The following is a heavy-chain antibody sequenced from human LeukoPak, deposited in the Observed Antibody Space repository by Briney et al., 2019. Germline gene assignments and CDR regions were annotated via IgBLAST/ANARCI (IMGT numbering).Heavy chain of an antibody. CDR2: IYNSGST. CDR1: GGSISSYY. CDR3: AKHNGGGVGSYVAPGPPDYFDY. Sequence: SETLSLTCTVSGGSISSYYWSWIRQSPGKGLEWIGYIYNSGSTNYNPSLKSRATISVDTSKNQFSLKLSSVTAADTAVYYCAKHNGGGVGSYVAPGPPDYFDYWGQGTLVTVSS. D-gene: IGHD1-26*01. V-gene: IGHV4-59*08. J-gene: IGHJ4*02.